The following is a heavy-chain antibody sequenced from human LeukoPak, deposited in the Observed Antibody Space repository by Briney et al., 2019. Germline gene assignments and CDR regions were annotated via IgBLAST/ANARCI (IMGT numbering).Heavy chain of an antibody. D-gene: IGHD3-10*01. CDR1: GGSISSIGYF. J-gene: IGHJ6*03. Sequence: PSETLSLTCTVSGGSISSIGYFWSWMRQPAGKGLEWIGHIYSSGNTNYNPSLKSRVTISIDTSKNQFSLKVTSVTAADTAAYYCARVTYGSGNYYVYYYYMDVWGKGTTVTVSS. CDR2: IYSSGNT. V-gene: IGHV4-61*09. CDR3: ARVTYGSGNYYVYYYYMDV.